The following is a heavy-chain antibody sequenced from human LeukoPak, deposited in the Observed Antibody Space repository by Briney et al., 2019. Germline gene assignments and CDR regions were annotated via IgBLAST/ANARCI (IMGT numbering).Heavy chain of an antibody. Sequence: SETLSLTCTVSGGSISSGDYYWSWIRQPPGKGLEWIGYIYYSGSTYYNPSLKSRVTISVDTSKNQFSLKLSSVTAAVTAVYYCARLLDVSFDYWGQGTLVTVSS. CDR3: ARLLDVSFDY. J-gene: IGHJ4*02. D-gene: IGHD1-1*01. CDR1: GGSISSGDYY. CDR2: IYYSGST. V-gene: IGHV4-30-4*01.